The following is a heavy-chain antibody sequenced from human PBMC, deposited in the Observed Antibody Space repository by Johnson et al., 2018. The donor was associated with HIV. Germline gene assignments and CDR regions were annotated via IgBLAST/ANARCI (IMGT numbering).Heavy chain of an antibody. CDR2: ISYDGSNE. J-gene: IGHJ3*01. CDR3: AKERSYSDAFDF. D-gene: IGHD3-10*01. Sequence: RSLRLSCAASGFTFSSYAIHWVRQAPGKGLEWVAVISYDGSNEFYADSVKGRFTISRDNSKNTLYLEMNSLRAEDTAVYYCAKERSYSDAFDFWGQGTMVTVSS. CDR1: GFTFSSYA. V-gene: IGHV3-30*14.